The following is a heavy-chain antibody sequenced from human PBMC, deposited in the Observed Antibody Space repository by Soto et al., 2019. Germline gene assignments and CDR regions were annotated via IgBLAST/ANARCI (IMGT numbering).Heavy chain of an antibody. CDR1: GGSISSYY. V-gene: IGHV4-59*01. CDR2: ISYTGLT. J-gene: IGHJ5*02. Sequence: PSETLSLTCSLSGGSISSYYWNWIRQSPGKGLEWIGFISYTGLTNFNPSLKSRLTLFLDTSKNQLSLKLASVTAADTAVYYCARGISWCSSANCYELDPWGQGTLLTVSS. D-gene: IGHD2-2*01. CDR3: ARGISWCSSANCYELDP.